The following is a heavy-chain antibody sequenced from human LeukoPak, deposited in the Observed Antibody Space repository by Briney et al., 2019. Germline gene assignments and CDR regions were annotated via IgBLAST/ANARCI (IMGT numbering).Heavy chain of an antibody. V-gene: IGHV3-33*06. CDR2: ILSDGSKE. CDR3: AKDLGYSIPLGAFDI. Sequence: GGSLRLSCAASGFTFSSYGMHWVRQAPGKGLEWVAVILSDGSKEFYTDSVKGRFTISRDNSKNTLYLQMNSLRAEDTAVYYCAKDLGYSIPLGAFDIWGQGTMVTVSS. CDR1: GFTFSSYG. D-gene: IGHD6-13*01. J-gene: IGHJ3*02.